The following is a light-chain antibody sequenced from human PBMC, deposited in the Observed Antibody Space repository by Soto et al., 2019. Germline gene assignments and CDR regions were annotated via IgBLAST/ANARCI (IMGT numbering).Light chain of an antibody. CDR3: SSYGGSNNLV. V-gene: IGLV2-8*01. CDR2: EVN. J-gene: IGLJ2*01. CDR1: SNDVGGYNF. Sequence: QSALTQPPSASGSPGQSVTISCTGTSNDVGGYNFVSWYQQHPGKAPKLMIYEVNKRPSGVPDRFSGSKSGNTASLTVSGLQAEDEADYYCSSYGGSNNLVFGGGTKLTVL.